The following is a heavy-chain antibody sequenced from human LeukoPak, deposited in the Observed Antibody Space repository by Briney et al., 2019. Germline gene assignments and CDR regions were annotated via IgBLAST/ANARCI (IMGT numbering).Heavy chain of an antibody. CDR1: GFTFSSYW. J-gene: IGHJ2*01. CDR3: APSHVAADGSRTFWYFDF. V-gene: IGHV3-74*01. Sequence: GGSLRLSCAASGFTFSSYWMHWVRQAPGKGLVWVSRINSDGSSTSYADSVKGRFTISRDNAKNTLYLQMNSLRAEDTAVYYCAPSHVAADGSRTFWYFDFWGRGSLVTVSS. D-gene: IGHD6-13*01. CDR2: INSDGSST.